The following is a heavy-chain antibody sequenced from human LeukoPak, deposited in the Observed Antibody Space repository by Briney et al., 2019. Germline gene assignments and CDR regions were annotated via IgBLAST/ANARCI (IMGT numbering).Heavy chain of an antibody. Sequence: GGSLRLSCAASGFTFSIYDMHWVRQATGKGLEWVSAIGTVGDAYYPASVKGRFTISRENAKNSLYLQMNSLRDGDTAVYYCARETLDVGGDYGWYFDLWGRGTLVTVSS. CDR1: GFTFSIYD. D-gene: IGHD4-17*01. J-gene: IGHJ2*01. V-gene: IGHV3-13*01. CDR3: ARETLDVGGDYGWYFDL. CDR2: IGTVGDA.